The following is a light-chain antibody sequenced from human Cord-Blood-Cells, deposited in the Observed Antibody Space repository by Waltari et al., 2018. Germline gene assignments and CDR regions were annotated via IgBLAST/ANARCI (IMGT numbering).Light chain of an antibody. J-gene: IGLJ3*02. Sequence: QSALTQPASGSGSPGQSITISCTGTSSAVGSHNLVSWYQQHPGKAPKLMIYEGSKRRSGVFIRFSGSKSGNTPSLTPSGPQAQAAAYYYCCSYRGSSTWVFGGGTKLTVL. CDR2: EGS. CDR3: CSYRGSSTWV. V-gene: IGLV2-23*01. CDR1: SSAVGSHNL.